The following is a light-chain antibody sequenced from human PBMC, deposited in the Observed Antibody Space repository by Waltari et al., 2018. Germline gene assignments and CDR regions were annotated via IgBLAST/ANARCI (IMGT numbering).Light chain of an antibody. CDR2: WAS. Sequence: IVMTQSPDSLAVSLGERATINCKSSQSVLYSSDNNNYLAWYQQKQGQPPRLLIYWASTRESGVPDRFSGSGSGTDFTLTISSLQAEDVAVYYCHQYYSYPWTFGQGTTVEIK. V-gene: IGKV4-1*01. J-gene: IGKJ1*01. CDR1: QSVLYSSDNNNY. CDR3: HQYYSYPWT.